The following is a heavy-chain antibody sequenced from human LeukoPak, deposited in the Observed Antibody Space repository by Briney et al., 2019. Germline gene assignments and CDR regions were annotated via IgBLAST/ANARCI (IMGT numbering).Heavy chain of an antibody. J-gene: IGHJ6*03. CDR3: ARDPNPPNSGYEQYYYYYYMDV. Sequence: GASVKVSCKASGYTFTGYYMHWVRQAPGQGLEWMGWINPNSGGTNYAQKFQGRVTMTRDTSISTAYMELSRLRSDDTAVYYCARDPNPPNSGYEQYYYYYYMDVWGKGTTVTVSS. CDR1: GYTFTGYY. CDR2: INPNSGGT. D-gene: IGHD5-12*01. V-gene: IGHV1-2*02.